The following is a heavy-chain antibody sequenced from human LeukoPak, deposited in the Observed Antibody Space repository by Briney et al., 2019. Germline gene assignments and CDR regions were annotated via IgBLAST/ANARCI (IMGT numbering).Heavy chain of an antibody. CDR1: GFTFDDYS. Sequence: GRSLRLSCAASGFTFDDYSMHWVRQAPGKGLEWASGISWNSGSIVYADSVKGRFTISRDSAKTSLYLQMNSLRPEDMAFYYCAKGQTYSSTSPLGYWGQGTLVTVSS. D-gene: IGHD6-13*01. CDR3: AKGQTYSSTSPLGY. J-gene: IGHJ4*02. V-gene: IGHV3-9*03. CDR2: ISWNSGSI.